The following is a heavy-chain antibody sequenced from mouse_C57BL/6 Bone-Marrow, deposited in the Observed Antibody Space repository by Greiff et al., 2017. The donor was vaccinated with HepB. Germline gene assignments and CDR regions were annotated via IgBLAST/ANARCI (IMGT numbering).Heavy chain of an antibody. V-gene: IGHV3-6*01. Sequence: ESGPGLVKPSQSLSLTCSVTGYSITSGYYWNWIRQFPGNKLEWMGYISYDGSNNYNPSLKNRISITRDTSKNQFFLKLNSVTTEDTATYYCARRGYYGFFAYWGQGTLFTVSA. CDR3: ARRGYYGFFAY. CDR1: GYSITSGYY. D-gene: IGHD1-1*01. CDR2: ISYDGSN. J-gene: IGHJ3*01.